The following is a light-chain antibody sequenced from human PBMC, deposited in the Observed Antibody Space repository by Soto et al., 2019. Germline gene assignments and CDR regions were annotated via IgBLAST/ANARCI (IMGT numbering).Light chain of an antibody. CDR2: EAT. CDR1: TSDVGAYNL. V-gene: IGLV2-23*01. CDR3: CSYPGSCTVV. Sequence: QSALTQPGSVSGSLGQSFTISCTGTTSDVGAYNLVSWYQHHPGKAPKLMLHEATKRPSGVPDRFSGSKSGNTASLTISGLQAEDEGNYYCCSYPGSCTVVFGVGTKVTVL. J-gene: IGLJ1*01.